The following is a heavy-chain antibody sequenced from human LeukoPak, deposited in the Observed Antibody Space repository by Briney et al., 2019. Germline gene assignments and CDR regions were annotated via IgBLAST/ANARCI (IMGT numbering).Heavy chain of an antibody. V-gene: IGHV3-48*02. CDR3: ARPSFSSGWR. Sequence: GGSLRLSCAASGFTVSSNYMSWVRQAPGKGLEWVSYISSSSSTIYYADSVKGRFTISRDNAKNSLYLQMNSLRDEDTAVYYCARPSFSSGWRWGQGTLVTASS. CDR1: GFTVSSNY. J-gene: IGHJ4*02. D-gene: IGHD6-19*01. CDR2: ISSSSSTI.